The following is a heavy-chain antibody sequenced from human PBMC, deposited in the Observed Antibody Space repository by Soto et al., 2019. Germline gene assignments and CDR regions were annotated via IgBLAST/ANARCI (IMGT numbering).Heavy chain of an antibody. CDR1: GGSISSGGYY. J-gene: IGHJ6*02. Sequence: SETLSLTCTVSGGSISSGGYYWSWIRQHPGKGLEWIGYIYYSGSTYYNPSLKSRVTISVDTSKNQLSLKLSSVTAADTAVYYCARDMAARPQEAGMDVWGQGTTVTVSS. CDR3: ARDMAARPQEAGMDV. CDR2: IYYSGST. D-gene: IGHD6-6*01. V-gene: IGHV4-31*03.